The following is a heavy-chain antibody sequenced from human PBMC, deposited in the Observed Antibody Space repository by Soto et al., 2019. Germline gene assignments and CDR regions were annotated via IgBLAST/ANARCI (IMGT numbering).Heavy chain of an antibody. D-gene: IGHD3-3*01. CDR2: IYHTGST. Sequence: PAQTLPLTCAVSAGSNDSGEYSWSWVLQPPGKGLECLGYIYHTGSTLYKSSLRSRISMSLDISKNRCSLKLRSVTAADTAVYFCARSIHYDLDYWGQGTPVTVSS. V-gene: IGHV4-30-2*01. CDR3: ARSIHYDLDY. CDR1: AGSNDSGEYS. J-gene: IGHJ4*02.